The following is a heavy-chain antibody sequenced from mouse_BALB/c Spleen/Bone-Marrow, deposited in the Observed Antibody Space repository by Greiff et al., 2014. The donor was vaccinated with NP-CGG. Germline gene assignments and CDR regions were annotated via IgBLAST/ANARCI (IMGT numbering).Heavy chain of an antibody. V-gene: IGHV5-6-3*01. D-gene: IGHD1-1*01. J-gene: IGHJ1*01. CDR3: ARVYGWYFDV. Sequence: EVQLQQSGGGLVQPGGSLKLSCVASGFTFSSYGMSWVRQTPDKRLVLVATINNNGGSTNYPYSVKGQFTISRDNAKNTLYLQMSTLKSEDTSMYYCARVYGWYFDVWGPGTTVTVSS. CDR1: GFTFSSYG. CDR2: INNNGGST.